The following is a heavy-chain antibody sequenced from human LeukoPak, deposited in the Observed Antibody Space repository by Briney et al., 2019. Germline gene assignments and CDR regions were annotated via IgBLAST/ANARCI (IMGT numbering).Heavy chain of an antibody. Sequence: PGGSLRLSCAASGFTFSSYAMSWVRQAPGKGLEWVSAISGSGGSTYYADSVKGRFTISRDNSKNTLYLQMNSLRAEDTAVYYCATTEGFGELRYYMDVWGKGTTVTVSS. J-gene: IGHJ6*03. V-gene: IGHV3-23*01. CDR3: ATTEGFGELRYYMDV. CDR2: ISGSGGST. D-gene: IGHD3-10*01. CDR1: GFTFSSYA.